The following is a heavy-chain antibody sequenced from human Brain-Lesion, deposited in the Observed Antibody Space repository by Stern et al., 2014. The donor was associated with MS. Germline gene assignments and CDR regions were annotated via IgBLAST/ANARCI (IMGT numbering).Heavy chain of an antibody. CDR1: GFTFGSCA. J-gene: IGHJ5*02. D-gene: IGHD2/OR15-2a*01. V-gene: IGHV3-30*18. CDR2: VSYDGSNK. Sequence: QVQLVQSGGGVVQPGRPLRLSCVASGFTFGSCAMHWVRQAPGKGLEWVAGVSYDGSNKYYADSVKGRFTISRDNSQNTLYMQMSSLRPEDTDVYYCAKDRQYLTYFFDHWGQGSLVTVSS. CDR3: AKDRQYLTYFFDH.